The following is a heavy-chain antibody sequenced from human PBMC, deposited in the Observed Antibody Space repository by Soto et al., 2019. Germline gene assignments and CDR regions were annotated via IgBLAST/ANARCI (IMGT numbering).Heavy chain of an antibody. Sequence: GGSLRLSCAASGFTFSGYWMHWVRQAPGKGLVWVSRIDGDGSRTNYADPVKGRFTISRDNSKNTMYLQMNNLRAEDTGVYYCAKGLSNGRWYAADWGQGTLVTVS. CDR2: IDGDGSRT. CDR3: AKGLSNGRWYAAD. CDR1: GFTFSGYW. D-gene: IGHD6-13*01. J-gene: IGHJ4*02. V-gene: IGHV3-74*01.